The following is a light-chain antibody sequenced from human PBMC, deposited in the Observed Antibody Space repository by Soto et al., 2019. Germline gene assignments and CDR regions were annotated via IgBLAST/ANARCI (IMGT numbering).Light chain of an antibody. CDR1: QSMSSY. V-gene: IGKV1-39*01. CDR3: QQTYSTLWT. J-gene: IGKJ1*01. CDR2: AAS. Sequence: DIQMTQSPSSLSASVGDRVTISCRASQSMSSYLNWYQQKPGKAPKLLIYAASSLQSGVTSRFSGSGSGTDFTLTISSLQPEDFSTYYCQQTYSTLWTFGQGTKVESK.